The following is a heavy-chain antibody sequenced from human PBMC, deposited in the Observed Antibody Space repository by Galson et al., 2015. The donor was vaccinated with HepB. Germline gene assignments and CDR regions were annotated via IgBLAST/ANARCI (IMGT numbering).Heavy chain of an antibody. Sequence: CAISGDSVSSNSAVWSWIRQSPSRGLEWLGRTYYRSNWYKDDAVSVKGRITINPDTSKNQLSLHLNSVTPDDTAVYYCARGIAAAGHALDIWGQGTMVTVSS. CDR3: ARGIAAAGHALDI. J-gene: IGHJ3*02. CDR2: TYYRSNWYK. CDR1: GDSVSSNSAV. V-gene: IGHV6-1*01. D-gene: IGHD6-13*01.